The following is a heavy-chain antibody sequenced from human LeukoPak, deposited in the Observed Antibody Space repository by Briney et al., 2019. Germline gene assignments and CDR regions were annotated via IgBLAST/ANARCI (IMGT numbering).Heavy chain of an antibody. CDR2: IKSKTDGGTT. V-gene: IGHV3-15*01. CDR1: GFTFSNAW. Sequence: PGGSLRLSCAASGFTFSNAWMSWVRQAPGKGLEWVGRIKSKTDGGTTDYAAPVKGRFTISRDDSKNTLYLQMNSLKTEDTAVYYCTALDIVVVPAASNWGQGTLVTVSS. D-gene: IGHD2-2*01. CDR3: TALDIVVVPAASN. J-gene: IGHJ4*02.